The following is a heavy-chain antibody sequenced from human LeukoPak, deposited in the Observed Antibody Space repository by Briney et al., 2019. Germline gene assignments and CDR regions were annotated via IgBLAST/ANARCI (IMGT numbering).Heavy chain of an antibody. CDR2: ISSSSYI. D-gene: IGHD6-13*01. CDR3: ARGASSSWSYTFDF. V-gene: IGHV3-21*01. CDR1: GFTFSSYS. J-gene: IGHJ4*02. Sequence: GGSLRLSCAASGFTFSSYSMNWVRQAPGKGLEWVSSISSSSYIYYADSVRGRFTISRDNAKNSLYLQMNSLRAEDTAVYYCARGASSSWSYTFDFWGQGTLVTVSS.